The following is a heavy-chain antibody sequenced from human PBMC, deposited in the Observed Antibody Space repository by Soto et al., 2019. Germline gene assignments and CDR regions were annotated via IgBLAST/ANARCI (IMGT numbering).Heavy chain of an antibody. D-gene: IGHD6-19*01. CDR3: ARDRGGGWVHMDV. V-gene: IGHV3-33*01. J-gene: IGHJ6*02. Sequence: QVQLVESGGGVVQPGRSLRLSCVGSGFPFWHYGMHWVRQAPGKGLEWVAVIWSDGKKESYADFVKGRFAISRDNFKDTLYLQMNSLRAEDTAVYYCARDRGGGWVHMDVWGQGTTVNVSS. CDR1: GFPFWHYG. CDR2: IWSDGKKE.